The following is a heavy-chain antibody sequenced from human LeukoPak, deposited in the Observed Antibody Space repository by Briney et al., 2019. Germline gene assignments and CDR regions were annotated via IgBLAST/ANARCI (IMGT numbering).Heavy chain of an antibody. V-gene: IGHV3-11*05. Sequence: PGGSLGLSCAASGFTFSDYYMSWIRQAPGKGLEWVSYISSSSTYASYADSVRGRFTISRDNAKNSLYLQLNSLRAEDTAVYYCAREPNAFDIWGQGTMVTVSS. J-gene: IGHJ3*02. CDR1: GFTFSDYY. CDR2: ISSSSTYA. CDR3: AREPNAFDI.